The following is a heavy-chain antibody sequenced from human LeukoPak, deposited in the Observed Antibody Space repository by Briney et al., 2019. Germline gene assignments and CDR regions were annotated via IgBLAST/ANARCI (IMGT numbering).Heavy chain of an antibody. CDR2: IRYDGSNK. Sequence: PGGSLRLSCAASGFTFSSYGMHWVRQAPGRGLEWVAFIRYDGSNKYYADSVKGRFTISRDNSKNTLYLQMNSLRAEDTAVYYCAAPWEGFYYYYYMDVWGKGTTVTVSS. J-gene: IGHJ6*03. CDR1: GFTFSSYG. CDR3: AAPWEGFYYYYYMDV. D-gene: IGHD1-26*01. V-gene: IGHV3-30*02.